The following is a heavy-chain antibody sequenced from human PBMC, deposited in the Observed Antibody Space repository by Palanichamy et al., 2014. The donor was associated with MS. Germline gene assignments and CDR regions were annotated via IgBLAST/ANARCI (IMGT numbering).Heavy chain of an antibody. D-gene: IGHD2-21*01. CDR1: GGPFSSYV. V-gene: IGHV1-69*01. J-gene: IGHJ6*03. Sequence: QVQLVQSGAEMKKPGSSVKVSCKASGGPFSSYVFSWVRQAPGHGLEWMGGIIPIFGTSNYAQKFQGRVTITADESTSTAYMELGSLRFDDTAVYYCATFGGDIAVLPATEYNYYINVWGKGTTATVSS. CDR2: IIPIFGTS. CDR3: ATFGGDIAVLPATEYNYYINV.